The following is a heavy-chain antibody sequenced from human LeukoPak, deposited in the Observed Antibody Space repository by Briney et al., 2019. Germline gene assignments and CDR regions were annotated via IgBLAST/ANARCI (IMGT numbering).Heavy chain of an antibody. V-gene: IGHV3-48*03. D-gene: IGHD2-2*01. Sequence: GGSLRLSCAASGFTFSSYEMNWVRQAPGKGLEWVSYISSSGSTIYYADSVKGRFTISRDNAKNSLSLQMNSLRAEDTAVYYYARGRAMLRAYFDYWGQGTLVTVSS. J-gene: IGHJ4*02. CDR3: ARGRAMLRAYFDY. CDR2: ISSSGSTI. CDR1: GFTFSSYE.